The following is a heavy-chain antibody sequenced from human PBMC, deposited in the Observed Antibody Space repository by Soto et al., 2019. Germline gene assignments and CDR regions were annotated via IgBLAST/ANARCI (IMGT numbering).Heavy chain of an antibody. CDR1: GLTLTDAW. Sequence: EVQLVESGGGLVKPGESLRLSCTASGLTLTDAWMKWVRQAPGKGLEWVGRLKSKTNGGKADYAAPERGRFTILRDDSKNMLDLQMNRLKTEETAVYYCAYYRDSRAGHFDSWGQGTLVTVSS. CDR3: AYYRDSRAGHFDS. J-gene: IGHJ4*02. D-gene: IGHD3-22*01. V-gene: IGHV3-15*07. CDR2: LKSKTNGGKA.